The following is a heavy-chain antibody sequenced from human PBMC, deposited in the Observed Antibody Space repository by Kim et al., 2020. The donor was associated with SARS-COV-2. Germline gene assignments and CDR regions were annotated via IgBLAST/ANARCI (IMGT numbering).Heavy chain of an antibody. Sequence: GESLKISCKGSGYSFTSHWIGWVRQMPGKGLEWMGIIYPGDSDTRYSPSFQGQVTISADKSINTAYLQWRSLKASDTAMYYCVRQSNNYYGSGIVVMDVWGQGTTVTVSS. CDR3: VRQSNNYYGSGIVVMDV. CDR1: GYSFTSHW. CDR2: IYPGDSDT. D-gene: IGHD3-10*01. V-gene: IGHV5-51*01. J-gene: IGHJ6*02.